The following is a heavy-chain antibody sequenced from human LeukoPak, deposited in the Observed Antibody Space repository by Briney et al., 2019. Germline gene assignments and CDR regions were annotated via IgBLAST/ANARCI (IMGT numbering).Heavy chain of an antibody. CDR2: IIPIFGTA. Sequence: SVKVSCKASGGTFSSYAISWVRQAPGQGLEWMGGIIPIFGTANYAQKFQGRVTITADESTSTAYMELSSLRSEDAAVYYCARGTGYSYGSDYYYYGMDVWGQGTTVTVSS. V-gene: IGHV1-69*01. CDR3: ARGTGYSYGSDYYYYGMDV. D-gene: IGHD5-18*01. CDR1: GGTFSSYA. J-gene: IGHJ6*02.